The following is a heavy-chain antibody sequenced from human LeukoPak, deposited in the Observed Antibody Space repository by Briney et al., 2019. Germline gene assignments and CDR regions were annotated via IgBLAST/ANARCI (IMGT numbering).Heavy chain of an antibody. J-gene: IGHJ4*02. V-gene: IGHV3-21*01. CDR2: ISISSSYI. Sequence: GGSLRLSCAASGFTFSSYSMNWVRQPPGKGLEWVSSISISSSYIYYADSVKGRFTISRDNAKNSLYLQMNSLRAEDTAVYYCASDYYDILTGYADFDYWGQGTLVPVSS. CDR3: ASDYYDILTGYADFDY. D-gene: IGHD3-9*01. CDR1: GFTFSSYS.